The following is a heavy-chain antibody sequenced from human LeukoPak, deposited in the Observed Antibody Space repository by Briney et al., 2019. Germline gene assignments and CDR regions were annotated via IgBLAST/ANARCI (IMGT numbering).Heavy chain of an antibody. CDR1: GDPMSRYY. CDR2: IYYSGST. V-gene: IGHV4-59*01. D-gene: IGHD3-16*01. CDR3: ARGGKYYDYVWGSYIFDY. J-gene: IGHJ4*02. Sequence: SETLSLTCTVSGDPMSRYYWSWIRHPPGKGLEWIGYIYYSGSTNYNPSLKSRVTMSVDTSKNKFSLNLSSVTAADTAVYYCARGGKYYDYVWGSYIFDYWGQGTLVTVSS.